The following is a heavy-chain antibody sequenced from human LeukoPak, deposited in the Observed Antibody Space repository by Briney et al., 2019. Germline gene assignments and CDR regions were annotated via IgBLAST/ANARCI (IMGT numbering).Heavy chain of an antibody. V-gene: IGHV3-53*04. CDR3: ARLVRWRFDY. Sequence: GGSLTLSCAASEFTLSSNHVSWVRQAPGRGLEWVSVIYSGYTTYYAESVKGRFTLHRHNSKNTLYLQMNNLRPVDTAVYYCARLVRWRFDYWGQGALVTVSS. J-gene: IGHJ4*02. D-gene: IGHD4-23*01. CDR2: IYSGYTT. CDR1: EFTLSSNH.